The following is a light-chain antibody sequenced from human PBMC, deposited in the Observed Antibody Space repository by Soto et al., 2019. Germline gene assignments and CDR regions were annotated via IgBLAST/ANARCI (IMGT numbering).Light chain of an antibody. CDR1: TLSNQY. J-gene: IGLJ1*01. CDR3: QSTDSSGTYGV. V-gene: IGLV3-25*02. Sequence: SYELTQPPSVSVSPGQTAGITCSGDTLSNQYAFWYQQKPGQAPVLVMYKDSETPSGIPERFSGSSSGTTVTLTISGVQAEDEADYYCQSTDSSGTYGVFGTWTKVTVL. CDR2: KDS.